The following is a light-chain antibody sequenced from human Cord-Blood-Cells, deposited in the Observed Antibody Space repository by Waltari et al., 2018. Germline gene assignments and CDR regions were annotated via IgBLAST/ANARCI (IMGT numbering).Light chain of an antibody. CDR3: SSYTSSSTLV. J-gene: IGLJ3*02. V-gene: IGLV2-14*03. CDR1: SSDVGGYNS. CDR2: DVS. Sequence: QSALTQPASVSGSPGQSITLSCTGTSSDVGGYNSVSWYQHTPGKAPKLMIYDVSNRPSGVSNRFSGSKSGNTASLTISGLQAEDEADYYCSSYTSSSTLVFGGGTKLTVL.